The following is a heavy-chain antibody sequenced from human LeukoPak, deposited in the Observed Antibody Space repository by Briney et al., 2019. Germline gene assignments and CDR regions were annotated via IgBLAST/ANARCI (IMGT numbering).Heavy chain of an antibody. Sequence: GGSLRLSCEASGFSFSSYSMSWVRQAPGKGLEWVSFISRDSNDIYHADSVKGRFTISRDNAKNSLCLQMNSLRAEDTAVYYCARDLPAAVDWGQGTQVTVSS. CDR2: ISRDSNDI. CDR1: GFSFSSYS. J-gene: IGHJ4*02. CDR3: ARDLPAAVD. V-gene: IGHV3-21*01. D-gene: IGHD2-2*01.